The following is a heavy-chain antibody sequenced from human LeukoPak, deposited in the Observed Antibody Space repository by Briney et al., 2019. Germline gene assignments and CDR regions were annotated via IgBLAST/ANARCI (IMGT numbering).Heavy chain of an antibody. V-gene: IGHV1-8*01. Sequence: ASVKVSCKASGYTFTSYDINWVRQATGQGLEWMGWMNPNSGNTGYAQKFQGRVTMTRDTSISTAYMELSRLRSDDTAVYYCARDYYDSSGYRDYWGQGTLVTVSS. D-gene: IGHD3-22*01. CDR3: ARDYYDSSGYRDY. CDR2: MNPNSGNT. CDR1: GYTFTSYD. J-gene: IGHJ4*02.